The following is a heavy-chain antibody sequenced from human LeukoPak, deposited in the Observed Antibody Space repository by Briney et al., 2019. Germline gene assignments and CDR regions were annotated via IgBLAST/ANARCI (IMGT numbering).Heavy chain of an antibody. J-gene: IGHJ5*02. CDR2: ISAHNGNT. CDR3: ARGGYDILTGYYNWFGP. V-gene: IGHV1-18*01. Sequence: ASVKVSCKASGYTFTSYGISWVRQAPGQGLEWMGWISAHNGNTNYAQKLQGRVTMTTDTSTSTAYMELRSLRSDDTAVYYCARGGYDILTGYYNWFGPWGQGTLVTVSS. D-gene: IGHD3-9*01. CDR1: GYTFTSYG.